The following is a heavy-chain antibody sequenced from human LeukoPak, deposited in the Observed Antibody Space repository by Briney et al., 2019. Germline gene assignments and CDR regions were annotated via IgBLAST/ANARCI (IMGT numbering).Heavy chain of an antibody. Sequence: GGSLRLSCAASGITFSSYGMHWVRQAPGKGLEWVAVIWYDGSNKYYADSVKGRFTISRDNSKNTLYLQMNSLRAEDTAVYYCARDYYDSSGYQSPFDYWGQGTLVTVSS. J-gene: IGHJ4*02. CDR1: GITFSSYG. CDR2: IWYDGSNK. V-gene: IGHV3-33*01. CDR3: ARDYYDSSGYQSPFDY. D-gene: IGHD3-22*01.